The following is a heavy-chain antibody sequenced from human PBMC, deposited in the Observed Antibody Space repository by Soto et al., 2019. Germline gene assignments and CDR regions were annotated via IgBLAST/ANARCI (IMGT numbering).Heavy chain of an antibody. D-gene: IGHD3-22*01. CDR3: ASPRYYYDSSACAH. Sequence: PGGSLRLSCAAAGFTFSRFWMHWVRQAPGKGLEWVSRINSDGSTTSYADSVKGRFAMSRDNDQNTLYLQINSLRAEDAAAYYCASPRYYYDSSACAHWGQGTLVTVSS. CDR1: GFTFSRFW. V-gene: IGHV3-74*01. CDR2: INSDGSTT. J-gene: IGHJ4*02.